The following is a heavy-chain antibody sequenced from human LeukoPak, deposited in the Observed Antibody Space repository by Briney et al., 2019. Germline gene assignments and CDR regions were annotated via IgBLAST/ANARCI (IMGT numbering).Heavy chain of an antibody. CDR3: AELGITMIGGV. D-gene: IGHD3-10*02. J-gene: IGHJ6*04. V-gene: IGHV3-48*03. CDR1: GFTFSSYE. CDR2: ISSSGSTI. Sequence: GGSHRLSCAASGFTFSSYEMNWVRQAPGKGLEWVSYISSSGSTIYHADSVKGRFTISRDNAKNSLYLQMNSLRAEDTAVYYCAELGITMIGGVWGKGTTVTISS.